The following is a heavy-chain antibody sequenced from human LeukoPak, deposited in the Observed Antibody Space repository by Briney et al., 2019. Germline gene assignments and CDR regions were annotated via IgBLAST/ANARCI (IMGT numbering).Heavy chain of an antibody. D-gene: IGHD6-19*01. CDR2: IKQDGSEK. CDR1: GFTFSDFW. J-gene: IGHJ4*02. V-gene: IGHV3-7*01. Sequence: PGGSLRLSCAASGFTFSDFWMNWVRQAPGKGLEWVASIKQDGSEKYYVDSVKGRFSISRDNAKNSLHLQMNSLRGEDTAVYYCARDHTVDGLVFDYWGQGILVTVSS. CDR3: ARDHTVDGLVFDY.